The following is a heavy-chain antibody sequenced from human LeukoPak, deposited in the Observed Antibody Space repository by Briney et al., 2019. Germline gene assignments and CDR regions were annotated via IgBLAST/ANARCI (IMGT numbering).Heavy chain of an antibody. V-gene: IGHV3-23*01. CDR2: ISGSGGST. D-gene: IGHD3-16*02. CDR1: GFTFSSYA. J-gene: IGHJ4*02. Sequence: PGGSLRLSCAASGFTFSSYAMSWVRQAPGKGLEWVSAISGSGGSTYYADSVKGRFTISRDNSKNTLYLQMNSLRAEDTAVYYCAGDPRSYDYVWGSYRYIDYWGQGTLVTVSS. CDR3: AGDPRSYDYVWGSYRYIDY.